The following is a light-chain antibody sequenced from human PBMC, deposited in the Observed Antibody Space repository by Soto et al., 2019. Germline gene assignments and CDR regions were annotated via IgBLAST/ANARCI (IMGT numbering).Light chain of an antibody. V-gene: IGKV3-20*01. CDR1: QSVNSNY. CDR3: QQYGSSQFT. CDR2: DTS. J-gene: IGKJ3*01. Sequence: EIVLMQSPGTLSLSPGEGATLSCRASQSVNSNYLAWYQQKPGQAPTVLIFDTSRRATGVPDRFSGSGSVTDFTLTITRLEPYDFAVYYCQQYGSSQFTFGPGTKVNIK.